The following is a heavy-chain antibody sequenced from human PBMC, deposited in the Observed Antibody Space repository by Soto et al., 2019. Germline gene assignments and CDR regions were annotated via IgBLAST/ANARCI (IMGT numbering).Heavy chain of an antibody. CDR1: GGSISSGGYY. J-gene: IGHJ6*03. CDR3: ARVIYCSSTSCYADYYYYMDV. Sequence: ASETLSLTCTVSGGSISSGGYYWSWIRQHPGKGLEWIGYIYYSGSTYYNPSLKSRVTISVDTSKNQFSLKLSSVTAADTAVYYCARVIYCSSTSCYADYYYYMDVWGKGTKVTVSS. D-gene: IGHD2-2*01. CDR2: IYYSGST. V-gene: IGHV4-31*03.